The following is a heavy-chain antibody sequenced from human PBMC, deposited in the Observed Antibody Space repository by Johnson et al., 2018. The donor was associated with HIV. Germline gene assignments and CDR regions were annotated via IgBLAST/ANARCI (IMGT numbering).Heavy chain of an antibody. J-gene: IGHJ3*02. D-gene: IGHD6-19*01. V-gene: IGHV3-7*02. CDR1: GFTFSSYW. CDR2: IKQDGNEK. CDR3: ARFYSSGWSDAFDI. Sequence: VQLVESVGGLVQPGGSLRLSCAVSGFTFSSYWMTWVRQAPGKGLEWVANIKQDGNEKYFVDSVKGRFTISRDNSKNTLYLQMNSLRAEDTAVYYCARFYSSGWSDAFDIWGQGTMVTVSS.